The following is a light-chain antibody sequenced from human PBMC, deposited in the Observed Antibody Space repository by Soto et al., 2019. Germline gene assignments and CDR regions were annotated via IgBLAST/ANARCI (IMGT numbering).Light chain of an antibody. CDR3: QQYYNTPLT. CDR1: QSVLYSPNKKNY. V-gene: IGKV4-1*01. Sequence: DMERTHSPDALAVSLGERATINCKSSQSVLYSPNKKNYLAWYQQKPGQPPKLLIYWASTREFGVPDRFSGSGSETDFTLTISSLQAEDVAVYYCQQYYNTPLTFGGGTKVDIK. J-gene: IGKJ4*01. CDR2: WAS.